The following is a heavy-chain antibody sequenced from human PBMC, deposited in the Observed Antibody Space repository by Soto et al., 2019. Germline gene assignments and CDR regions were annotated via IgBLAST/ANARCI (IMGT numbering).Heavy chain of an antibody. V-gene: IGHV4-31*03. Sequence: SETLSLTCTVSGGSISSGGYYWSWIRQHPGKGLEWIGYIYYSGSTYYNPSLKSRVTISVDTSKNQFSLKLSSVTAADTAVYYCARSPVVAARRYFDYWGQGTLVTVSS. CDR3: ARSPVVAARRYFDY. CDR1: GGSISSGGYY. D-gene: IGHD2-15*01. J-gene: IGHJ4*02. CDR2: IYYSGST.